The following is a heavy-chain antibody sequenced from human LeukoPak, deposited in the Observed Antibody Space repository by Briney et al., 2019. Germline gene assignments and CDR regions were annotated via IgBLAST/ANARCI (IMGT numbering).Heavy chain of an antibody. CDR2: ISSSGSTI. V-gene: IGHV3-11*01. D-gene: IGHD3-22*01. CDR1: GFTFSDYY. Sequence: GGSLRLSCAASGFTFSDYYMSWIRQAPGKGLEWVSYISSSGSTIYYADSVKGRFTISRDNAKNSLYLQMNSLRADDTAVYYCARGGYYYDSSGFASTLWGQGTLVTVSS. J-gene: IGHJ4*02. CDR3: ARGGYYYDSSGFASTL.